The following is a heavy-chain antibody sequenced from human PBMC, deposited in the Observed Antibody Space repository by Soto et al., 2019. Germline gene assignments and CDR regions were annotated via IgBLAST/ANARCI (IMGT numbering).Heavy chain of an antibody. D-gene: IGHD3-10*01. V-gene: IGHV4-59*01. Sequence: QVQLQESGPGLVKPSETLSLTCTISGGSISSYYWSWIRQPPGKGLEWIGYIYYSGSTNYNPSLKSRVTISVDTSKNLLSLNLSSVTAADTAVYYCAKVSWGTMVKWGQGTMVTVSS. J-gene: IGHJ3*01. CDR2: IYYSGST. CDR1: GGSISSYY. CDR3: AKVSWGTMVK.